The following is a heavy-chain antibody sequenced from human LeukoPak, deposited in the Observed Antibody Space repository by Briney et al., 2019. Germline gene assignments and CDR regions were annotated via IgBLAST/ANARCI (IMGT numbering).Heavy chain of an antibody. V-gene: IGHV4-59*01. J-gene: IGHJ4*02. Sequence: SETLSLTYTVSGGSISSYYWSWIRQPPGKGLEWIGYIYYSGSTNYNPSLKSRVTISVGTSENQFTLKLSSVTAADTAVYYCARVVGSYCFDYWGQGTLVTVSS. CDR2: IYYSGST. D-gene: IGHD1-26*01. CDR3: ARVVGSYCFDY. CDR1: GGSISSYY.